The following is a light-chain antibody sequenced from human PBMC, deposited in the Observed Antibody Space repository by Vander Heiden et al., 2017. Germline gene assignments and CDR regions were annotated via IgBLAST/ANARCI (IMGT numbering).Light chain of an antibody. Sequence: PRALPVTPGEPASISCRSTQSPLHSNGYNYLDWYLQKPGQTPQLLIYLGSNRASGVPDRFSGSGSGTDFTLKISRVEAEDVGVYYCMQALQTPYTFGQGTKLEIK. CDR3: MQALQTPYT. V-gene: IGKV2-28*01. J-gene: IGKJ2*01. CDR2: LGS. CDR1: QSPLHSNGYNY.